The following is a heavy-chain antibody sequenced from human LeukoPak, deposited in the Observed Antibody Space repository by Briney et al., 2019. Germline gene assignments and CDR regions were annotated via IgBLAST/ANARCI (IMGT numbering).Heavy chain of an antibody. CDR3: ARVGPTSASPEATDYYYYYYMDV. CDR2: INPNSGGT. D-gene: IGHD1-14*01. V-gene: IGHV1-2*02. CDR1: GYTFTGYY. Sequence: ASVKVSCKASGYTFTGYYMHWVRQAPGQGLEWMGWINPNSGGTNYAQKFQGRVTMTRDTSISTAYMELSRLRSDDTAVYYCARVGPTSASPEATDYYYYYYMDVWGKGTTVTVSS. J-gene: IGHJ6*03.